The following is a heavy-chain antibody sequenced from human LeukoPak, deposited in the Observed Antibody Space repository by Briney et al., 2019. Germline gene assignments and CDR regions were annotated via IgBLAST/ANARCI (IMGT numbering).Heavy chain of an antibody. Sequence: GASVKVSCKASGYTFTSYGISWVRQAPGQGLEWMGWISAYNGNTNYAQKLQGRVTMTTDTSTSTAYMELRSLRSDDTAVYYCACVGPFRGYSGYDLEGPADYFDYWGQGTLVTVSS. V-gene: IGHV1-18*01. D-gene: IGHD5-12*01. CDR2: ISAYNGNT. J-gene: IGHJ4*02. CDR1: GYTFTSYG. CDR3: ACVGPFRGYSGYDLEGPADYFDY.